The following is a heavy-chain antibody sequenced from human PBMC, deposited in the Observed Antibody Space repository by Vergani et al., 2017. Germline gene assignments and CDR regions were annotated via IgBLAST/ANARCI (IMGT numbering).Heavy chain of an antibody. CDR1: GYSFTRYW. V-gene: IGHV5-51*01. Sequence: EVQLVQSGAEVKKPGESLKISCKGSGYSFTRYWIGWVRQMPGKGLEWMGIIYPGDSDTRYSPSFQGQVTISADKSNSTAYLQWGSLNAADTAMYYCARAFGGSSTGVGFDYWGQGTLVTVSS. CDR2: IYPGDSDT. D-gene: IGHD2-15*01. J-gene: IGHJ4*02. CDR3: ARAFGGSSTGVGFDY.